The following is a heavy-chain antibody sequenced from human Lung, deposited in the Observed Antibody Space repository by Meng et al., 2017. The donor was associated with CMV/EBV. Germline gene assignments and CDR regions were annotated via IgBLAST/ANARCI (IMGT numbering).Heavy chain of an antibody. Sequence: GGSLRLXCAASGFTFSSYDMHWVRQVTGKGLEWVSGVGTEDDAYYRDSVKGRFTISRENGMNSMYLQMDSLTVGDTAIYYCARGSGVNMFRGAIGSFDSWGLGTLVTVSS. J-gene: IGHJ4*02. CDR2: VGTEDDA. V-gene: IGHV3-13*01. D-gene: IGHD3-10*01. CDR3: ARGSGVNMFRGAIGSFDS. CDR1: GFTFSSYD.